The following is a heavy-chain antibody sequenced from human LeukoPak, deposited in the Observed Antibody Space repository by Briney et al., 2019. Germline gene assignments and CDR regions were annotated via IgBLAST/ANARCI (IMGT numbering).Heavy chain of an antibody. J-gene: IGHJ3*02. V-gene: IGHV4-59*01. CDR1: GGSISSYY. CDR2: IYYSGST. Sequence: PSETLSLTCTVSGGSISSYYWSWIRQPPGKGLEWIGYIYYSGSTNYNPSLKSRVTISVDTSKNQFSLKLSSVTAADTAVYYCARAHPAMDAFDIWGQGTMVTVSS. CDR3: ARAHPAMDAFDI.